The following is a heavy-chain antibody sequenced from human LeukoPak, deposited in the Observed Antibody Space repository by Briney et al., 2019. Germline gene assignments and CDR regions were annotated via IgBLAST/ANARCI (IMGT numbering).Heavy chain of an antibody. Sequence: PGGSLRLSCAASGFTFSSYAMSWVRQAPGKGLEWVSYISSSGSTIYYADSVKGRFTISRDNAKNSLYLQMNSLRAEDTAVYYCAREDYGSGSYYDVTGYFDYWGQGTLVTVSS. J-gene: IGHJ4*02. CDR2: ISSSGSTI. CDR1: GFTFSSYA. CDR3: AREDYGSGSYYDVTGYFDY. V-gene: IGHV3-48*04. D-gene: IGHD3-10*01.